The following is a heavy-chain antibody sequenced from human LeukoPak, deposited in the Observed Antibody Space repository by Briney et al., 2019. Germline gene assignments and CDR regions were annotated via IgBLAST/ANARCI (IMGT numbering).Heavy chain of an antibody. CDR2: IYTSGST. J-gene: IGHJ4*02. D-gene: IGHD1-7*01. Sequence: SETLSLTCTVSGGSISSYYWSWIRQPPGKGLEWIGYIYTSGSTNYNPSLKSRVTISVDTSKDQFSLKLSSVTAADTAVYYCARTDETGTTFDYWGQGTLVTVSS. V-gene: IGHV4-4*09. CDR3: ARTDETGTTFDY. CDR1: GGSISSYY.